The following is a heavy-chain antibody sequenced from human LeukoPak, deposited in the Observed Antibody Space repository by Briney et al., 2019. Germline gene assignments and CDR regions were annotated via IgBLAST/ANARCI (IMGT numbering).Heavy chain of an antibody. Sequence: GESLKTSCKASGYSFTSYWIGWVRQTPGKGLEWMGIIYPGDSDTRYSPSFQGQVTISADKSISTAYLQWSSLKASDTAMYYCARQGPNDYGDYDYWGQGTLVTVSS. CDR3: ARQGPNDYGDYDY. J-gene: IGHJ4*02. V-gene: IGHV5-51*01. CDR1: GYSFTSYW. D-gene: IGHD4-17*01. CDR2: IYPGDSDT.